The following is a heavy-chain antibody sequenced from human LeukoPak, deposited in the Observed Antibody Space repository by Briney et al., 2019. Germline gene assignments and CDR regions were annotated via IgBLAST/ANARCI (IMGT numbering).Heavy chain of an antibody. V-gene: IGHV1-69*06. CDR2: IIPIFGTA. J-gene: IGHJ3*02. CDR3: ARAPAPYYYDSSGYTTGAFDI. D-gene: IGHD3-22*01. Sequence: GASVKVSCKASGGTFSSYAISWVRQAPGQGLEWMGGIIPIFGTANYAQKFQGRVTITADKSTSTAYMELSSLRSEDTAVYYCARAPAPYYYDSSGYTTGAFDIWGQGTMVTVSS. CDR1: GGTFSSYA.